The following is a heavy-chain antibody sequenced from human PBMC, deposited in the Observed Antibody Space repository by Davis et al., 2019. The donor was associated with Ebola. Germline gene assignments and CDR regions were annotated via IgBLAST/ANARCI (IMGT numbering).Heavy chain of an antibody. D-gene: IGHD2-2*02. Sequence: PGGSLRLSCAASGFTFSSYGMHWVRQAPGKGLEWVAVISYDGSNKYYADSVKGRFTISRDNSKNTLYLQMNSLRAEDTAVYYCAKDLDEPWTEDIVVVPAAIGFDYWGQGTLVTVSS. J-gene: IGHJ4*02. CDR1: GFTFSSYG. V-gene: IGHV3-30*18. CDR3: AKDLDEPWTEDIVVVPAAIGFDY. CDR2: ISYDGSNK.